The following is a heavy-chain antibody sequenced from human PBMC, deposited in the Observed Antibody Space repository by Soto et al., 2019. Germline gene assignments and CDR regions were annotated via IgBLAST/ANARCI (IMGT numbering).Heavy chain of an antibody. CDR3: ARGGIAAAATFDY. Sequence: PSETLSLTCAVYVGSFSGYYWSWIRQPPGKGLEWIGEINHSGSTNYNPSLKSRVTISVDASKNPFSLKLSSVTAADTAVYYCARGGIAAAATFDYWGQGTLVTASS. J-gene: IGHJ4*02. CDR1: VGSFSGYY. D-gene: IGHD6-13*01. V-gene: IGHV4-34*01. CDR2: INHSGST.